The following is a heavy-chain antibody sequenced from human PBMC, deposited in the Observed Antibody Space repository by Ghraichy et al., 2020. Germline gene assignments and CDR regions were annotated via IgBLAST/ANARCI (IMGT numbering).Heavy chain of an antibody. CDR1: GGSISSSNW. Sequence: SETLSLTCAVSGGSISSSNWWSWVRQPPGKGLECIGEIYHSGSTNYNPSLKSRVTISVDKSKNQFSLKLSSVTAADTAVYYCARRWGFGVVILDYWGQGTLVTVSS. V-gene: IGHV4-4*02. CDR2: IYHSGST. D-gene: IGHD3-3*01. J-gene: IGHJ4*02. CDR3: ARRWGFGVVILDY.